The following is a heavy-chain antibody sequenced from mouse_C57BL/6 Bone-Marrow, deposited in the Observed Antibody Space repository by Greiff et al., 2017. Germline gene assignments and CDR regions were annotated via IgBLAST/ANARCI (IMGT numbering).Heavy chain of an antibody. Sequence: VKLQQPGAELVRPGSSVKLSCKASGYTFTSYWMDWVKQRPGQGLEWIGNIYPSDSETHYNQKFKDKATLTVDKSSSTAYMQLSSLTSEDSAVYYCARKLGSSYVWYFDVWGTGTTVTVSS. V-gene: IGHV1-61*01. CDR1: GYTFTSYW. CDR2: IYPSDSET. J-gene: IGHJ1*03. D-gene: IGHD1-1*01. CDR3: ARKLGSSYVWYFDV.